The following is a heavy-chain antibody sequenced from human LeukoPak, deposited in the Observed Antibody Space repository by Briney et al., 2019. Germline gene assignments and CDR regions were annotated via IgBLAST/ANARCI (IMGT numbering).Heavy chain of an antibody. CDR3: ARHNAPGFYYYYYMDV. V-gene: IGHV5-51*01. Sequence: GESLKISCKGSGYSFTSYWIGWVRQMPGKGLEWMGIIYPGDSETRYSPSFQGQVTISADKSISTAYLQWSSLKASDTAMYYCARHNAPGFYYYYYMDVWGKGTTVTVSS. CDR2: IYPGDSET. CDR1: GYSFTSYW. J-gene: IGHJ6*03. D-gene: IGHD2-2*01.